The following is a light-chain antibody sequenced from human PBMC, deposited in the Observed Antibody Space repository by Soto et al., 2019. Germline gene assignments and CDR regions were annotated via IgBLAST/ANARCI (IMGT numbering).Light chain of an antibody. CDR2: DVT. CDR3: SSYRSSTTPVV. CDR1: SSDVGGYNY. V-gene: IGLV2-14*03. J-gene: IGLJ2*01. Sequence: QSVLTQPASVSGSPGQSITISCTGTSSDVGGYNYVSWFQRHPGNAPKLVIYDVTNRPSGVSNRFSGSKSGNTASLTISGLQAEDEADYYCSSYRSSTTPVVFGGGTKLTVL.